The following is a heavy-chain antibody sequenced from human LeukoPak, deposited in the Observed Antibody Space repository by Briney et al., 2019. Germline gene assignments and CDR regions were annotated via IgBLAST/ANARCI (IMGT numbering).Heavy chain of an antibody. CDR2: IYHSGST. V-gene: IGHV4-38-2*02. J-gene: IGHJ4*02. Sequence: KPSETLSLTCTVSGYSISSGYYWGWIRQPPGKGLEWIGSIYHSGSTYYNPSLKSRVTISVDTSKNQFSLKLSSVTAADTAVYYCARVVSEMRGYYFDYWGQGTLVTISS. CDR3: ARVVSEMRGYYFDY. CDR1: GYSISSGYY. D-gene: IGHD3-10*01.